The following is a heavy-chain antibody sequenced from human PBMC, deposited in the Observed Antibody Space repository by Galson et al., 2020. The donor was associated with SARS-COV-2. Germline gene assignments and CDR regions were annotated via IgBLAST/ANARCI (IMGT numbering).Heavy chain of an antibody. J-gene: IGHJ4*02. CDR1: GFTFSDFY. D-gene: IGHD1-26*01. CDR2: ISGSGSTI. CDR3: AREAQGRWVDY. V-gene: IGHV3-11*01. Sequence: TGGSLRLSCAASGFTFSDFYMTWIRQAPGKGLEWVSYISGSGSTIYYADSVKGRFTISRDNAKNSVYLQMNSLRAEDTAFYYCAREAQGRWVDYWGQGTLVSVSS.